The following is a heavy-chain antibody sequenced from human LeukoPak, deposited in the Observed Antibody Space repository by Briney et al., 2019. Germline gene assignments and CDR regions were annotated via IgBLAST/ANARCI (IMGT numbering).Heavy chain of an antibody. CDR3: VRGYHNSWFDP. CDR2: IYTSEST. D-gene: IGHD2-15*01. J-gene: IGHJ5*02. V-gene: IGHV4-4*07. Sequence: WEPLTLPCTVSGDSIKRYHWSWIRQPAGKGLEWIGRIYTSESTNYTRTLKSRVTMSVDTSKNQFSLKLSSVTAADTAVYYCVRGYHNSWFDPWGQGTLVTVYS. CDR1: GDSIKRYH.